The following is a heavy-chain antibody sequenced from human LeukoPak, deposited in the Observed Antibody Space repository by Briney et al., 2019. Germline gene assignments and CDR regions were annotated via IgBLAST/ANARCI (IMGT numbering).Heavy chain of an antibody. CDR2: MNPNSGNT. D-gene: IGHD2-15*01. V-gene: IGHV1-8*01. CDR1: VYTFTSYD. Sequence: ASEKVSCKASVYTFTSYDINWVRHATGQGLEWMGWMNPNSGNTGYAQKFQGRVTMTRNTSISTACMELSSLRSEDTAVYYCARRGGLKRGGSCFDYWGQGTLVTVSS. J-gene: IGHJ4*02. CDR3: ARRGGLKRGGSCFDY.